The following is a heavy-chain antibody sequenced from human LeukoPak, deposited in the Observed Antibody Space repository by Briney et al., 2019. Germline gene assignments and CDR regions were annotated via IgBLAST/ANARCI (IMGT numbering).Heavy chain of an antibody. CDR2: IYYSGST. CDR1: GGSISSYY. Sequence: SETLSLTCTVSGGSISSYYWSWIRQPPGKGLEWIGYIYYSGSTNYNPSLKSRVTISVDTSKNQFSLKLSSVTAADTAVYYCAGGVPGYYYYMDVWGKGTTVTVSS. J-gene: IGHJ6*03. V-gene: IGHV4-59*01. D-gene: IGHD3-3*01. CDR3: AGGVPGYYYYMDV.